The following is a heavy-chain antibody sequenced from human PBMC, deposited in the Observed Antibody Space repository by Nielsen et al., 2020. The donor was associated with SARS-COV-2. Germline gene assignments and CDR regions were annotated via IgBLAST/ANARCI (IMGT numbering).Heavy chain of an antibody. V-gene: IGHV3-21*01. CDR3: ARGGLTIFGVVIIFDYYGMDV. D-gene: IGHD3-3*01. Sequence: VRQMPGKGLEWVSSISSDSTYTYSADSVKGRFTISRDNAKNSLYLQMNSLRAEDTAVYYCARGGLTIFGVVIIFDYYGMDVWGQGTTVTVSS. J-gene: IGHJ6*02. CDR2: ISSDSTYT.